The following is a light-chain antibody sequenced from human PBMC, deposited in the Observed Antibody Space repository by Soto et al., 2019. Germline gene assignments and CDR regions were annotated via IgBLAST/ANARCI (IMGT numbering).Light chain of an antibody. V-gene: IGLV2-14*01. Sequence: QSVLTQPASVSGSPGQSITISCTGTSSDVGGYKYVSWYQQHPGKAPKLMIYDVSNRPSGVSNRFSGSKSGNTASLTISGLQAEDDADYYCSSYTSSGTQVFGTGTKVTVL. J-gene: IGLJ1*01. CDR2: DVS. CDR1: SSDVGGYKY. CDR3: SSYTSSGTQV.